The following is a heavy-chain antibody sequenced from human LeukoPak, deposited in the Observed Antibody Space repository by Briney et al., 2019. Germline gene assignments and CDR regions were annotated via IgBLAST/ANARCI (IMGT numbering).Heavy chain of an antibody. Sequence: SETLSLTCAVYGGSFSGYFWSWIRQPPGKGLEWIGEINHSGSTNYNPSLKSRVTISVDTSKNQFSLKLTSVTAADTAVYYCARGTGDYDFWSGTWNNYYYMDVWGKGTTVTLSS. J-gene: IGHJ6*03. D-gene: IGHD3-3*01. CDR2: INHSGST. CDR3: ARGTGDYDFWSGTWNNYYYMDV. CDR1: GGSFSGYF. V-gene: IGHV4-34*01.